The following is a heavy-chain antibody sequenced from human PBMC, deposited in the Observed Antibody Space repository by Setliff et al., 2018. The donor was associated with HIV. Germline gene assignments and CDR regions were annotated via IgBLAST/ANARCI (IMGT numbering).Heavy chain of an antibody. CDR2: FYYTGST. V-gene: IGHV4-39*01. CDR3: ARRPSKGYGPFDS. CDR1: GGSISTATFY. D-gene: IGHD2-15*01. J-gene: IGHJ4*02. Sequence: SETLSLTCTVSGGSISTATFYWNWIRQPPGKARDWLGIFYYTGSTNYNPSPMSRVAMSVDTSRNQFSLKLTSVTTADTAVYYCARRPSKGYGPFDSWGPGTLVTVSS.